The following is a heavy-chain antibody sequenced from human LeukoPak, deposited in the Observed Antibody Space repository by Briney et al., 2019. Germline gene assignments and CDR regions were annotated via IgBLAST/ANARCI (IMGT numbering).Heavy chain of an antibody. CDR2: IYSGGST. Sequence: GGSLRLSCAASGFTVSSSYMSWVRQAPGKGLEWVSVIYSGGSTYYADSVKGRFTISRDNSKNTLYLQMNSLRAEDTAVYYCARAIFSSSPSSFFDPWGQGTLVTVSS. J-gene: IGHJ5*02. V-gene: IGHV3-66*01. CDR3: ARAIFSSSPSSFFDP. D-gene: IGHD6-13*01. CDR1: GFTVSSSY.